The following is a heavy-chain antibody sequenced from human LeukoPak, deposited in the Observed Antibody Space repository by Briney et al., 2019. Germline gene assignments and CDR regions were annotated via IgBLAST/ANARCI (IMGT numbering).Heavy chain of an antibody. CDR3: ARHRQQLEYYFDY. CDR2: ISGSGGST. D-gene: IGHD6-13*01. CDR1: GFTFSSYA. V-gene: IGHV3-23*01. J-gene: IGHJ4*02. Sequence: GGSLRLSCAASGFTFSSYAMSWVRQAPGKGLEWVSAISGSGGSTYYADSVKGRFTISRDNSKNTLYLQMNSLRAEDTAVYYCARHRQQLEYYFDYWGQGTLVIVSS.